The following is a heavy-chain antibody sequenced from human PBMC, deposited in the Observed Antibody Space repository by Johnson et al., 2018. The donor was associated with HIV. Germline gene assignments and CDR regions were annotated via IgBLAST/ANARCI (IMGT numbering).Heavy chain of an antibody. V-gene: IGHV3-64*01. Sequence: VQLVESWGGVVQPGRSLRLSCAASGFTFSSYAMHWVRQAPGKGLEYVSAISSNGGSTYYANSVKGRFTISRDNSKNTLYLQMGSLRAEDMAVYYCARVSLYGSGRLDIWGQGTMVTVSS. D-gene: IGHD3-10*01. CDR3: ARVSLYGSGRLDI. CDR2: ISSNGGST. J-gene: IGHJ3*02. CDR1: GFTFSSYA.